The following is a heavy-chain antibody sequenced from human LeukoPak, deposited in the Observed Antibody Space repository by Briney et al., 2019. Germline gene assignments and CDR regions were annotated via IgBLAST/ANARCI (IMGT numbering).Heavy chain of an antibody. CDR1: GFTFSNYA. Sequence: AGGSLRLSCAASGFTFSNYAMSWVRQAPGKGLEWVSAISAGGATYSADSVKGRFTISRDNSKNTLYLQMYSLRAEDTALYFCVKVDAVISPGIDYWGQGTLVTVPS. V-gene: IGHV3-23*01. CDR3: VKVDAVISPGIDY. CDR2: ISAGGAT. J-gene: IGHJ4*02. D-gene: IGHD3-10*01.